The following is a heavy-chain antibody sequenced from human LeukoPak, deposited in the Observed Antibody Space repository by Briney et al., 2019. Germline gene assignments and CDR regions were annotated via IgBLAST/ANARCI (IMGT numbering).Heavy chain of an antibody. CDR1: GYTFTSYG. V-gene: IGHV1-69*13. J-gene: IGHJ6*02. D-gene: IGHD5-18*01. Sequence: SVKVSCKASGYTFTSYGISWVRQAPGQGLKWMGGIIPIFGTANYAQKFQGRVTITADESTSTAYMELSSLRSEDTAVYYCARDRVGSYGPSHYYYYGMDVWGQGTTVTVSS. CDR3: ARDRVGSYGPSHYYYYGMDV. CDR2: IIPIFGTA.